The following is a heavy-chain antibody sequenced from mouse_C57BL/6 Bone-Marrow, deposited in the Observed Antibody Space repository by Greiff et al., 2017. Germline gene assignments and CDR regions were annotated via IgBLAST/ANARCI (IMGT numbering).Heavy chain of an antibody. Sequence: VQLQQSGPGLAKPSQTLSLTCSVTGYSITSDYWNWIRKFPGNKLEYMGYISYSGSTYYNPSLKSRISITRDTSKNQYYLQLNSVTTEDTATYYCARGDYYGSSHYYYAMDYWGQGTSVTVSS. D-gene: IGHD1-1*01. CDR2: ISYSGST. CDR1: GYSITSDY. V-gene: IGHV3-8*01. J-gene: IGHJ4*01. CDR3: ARGDYYGSSHYYYAMDY.